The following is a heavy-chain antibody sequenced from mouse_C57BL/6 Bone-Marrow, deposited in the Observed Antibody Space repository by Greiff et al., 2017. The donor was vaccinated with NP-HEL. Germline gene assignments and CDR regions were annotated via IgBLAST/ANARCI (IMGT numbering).Heavy chain of an antibody. CDR2: IDPENGDT. CDR1: GFNIKDDY. J-gene: IGHJ2*01. V-gene: IGHV14-4*01. CDR3: TTNYGSLHFDY. D-gene: IGHD1-1*01. Sequence: EVKLVESGAELVRPGASVKLSCAASGFNIKDDYMHWVKQRPEQGLEWIGWIDPENGDTEYASKFQGKATITADTSSNTAYLQLSSLTSEDTAVYYCTTNYGSLHFDYWGQGTTLTVSS.